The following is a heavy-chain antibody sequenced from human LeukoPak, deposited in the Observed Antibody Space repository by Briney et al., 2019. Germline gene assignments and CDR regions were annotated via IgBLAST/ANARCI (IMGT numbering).Heavy chain of an antibody. CDR2: MNQDGSEK. J-gene: IGHJ3*02. Sequence: GGSLRLSCADSGFTFSSYWMSWVRQAPGKGLEWVANMNQDGSEKYYVNSVKGRFTVSRDNAKNSLFLQMNSLRAEDTAVYYCARVRSGSGNYPVLDAFDIWGQGTMVTVSS. CDR1: GFTFSSYW. D-gene: IGHD3-10*01. CDR3: ARVRSGSGNYPVLDAFDI. V-gene: IGHV3-7*01.